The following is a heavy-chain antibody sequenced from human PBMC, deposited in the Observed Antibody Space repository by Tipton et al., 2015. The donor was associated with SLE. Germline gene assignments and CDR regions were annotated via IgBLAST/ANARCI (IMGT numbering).Heavy chain of an antibody. CDR2: IYYSGST. Sequence: GLVKPSETLSLTCSVSGGSISSSTYYWGWIRQPPGKGLEWIGSIYYSGSTYYNPSLKSRVTISVDTSKNQFSLKLSSVTAADTAVYYCARRGSSGCPGDYWGQGTLVTVSS. CDR1: GGSISSSTYY. CDR3: ARRGSSGCPGDY. D-gene: IGHD6-19*01. V-gene: IGHV4-39*01. J-gene: IGHJ4*02.